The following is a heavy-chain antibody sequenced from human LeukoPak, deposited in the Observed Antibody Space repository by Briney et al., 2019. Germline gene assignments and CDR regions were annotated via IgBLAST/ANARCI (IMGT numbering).Heavy chain of an antibody. CDR3: AREPHSYYYDNSVPA. V-gene: IGHV3-48*04. CDR1: GFTFSSYS. Sequence: GGSLRLSCAASGFTFSSYSMNWVRQAPGKGLEWVSYISSSSSTIYYADSVKGRFTISRDNAKNSLYLQMSSLRAEDTAVYFCAREPHSYYYDNSVPAGGQGTVVTVST. J-gene: IGHJ4*02. D-gene: IGHD3-22*01. CDR2: ISSSSSTI.